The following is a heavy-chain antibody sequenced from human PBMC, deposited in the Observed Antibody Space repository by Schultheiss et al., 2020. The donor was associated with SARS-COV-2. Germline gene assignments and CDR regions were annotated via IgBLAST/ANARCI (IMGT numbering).Heavy chain of an antibody. CDR1: GFTFSDYY. D-gene: IGHD5-24*01. J-gene: IGHJ4*02. CDR3: AKDRARWLQPFDY. CDR2: ISGSGGST. Sequence: GGSLRLSCAASGFTFSDYYMSWIRQAPGKGLEWVSAISGSGGSTYYADSVKGRFTISRDNSKNTLYLQMNSLRAEDTAVYYCAKDRARWLQPFDYWGQGTLVTVSS. V-gene: IGHV3-23*01.